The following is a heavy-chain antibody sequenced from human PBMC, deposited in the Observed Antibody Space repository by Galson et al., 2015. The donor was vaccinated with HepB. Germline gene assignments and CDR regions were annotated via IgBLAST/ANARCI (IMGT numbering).Heavy chain of an antibody. V-gene: IGHV3-30*04. CDR2: ISYDGSNK. J-gene: IGHJ3*02. CDR3: ARSSYGGNRGDAFDI. CDR1: GFTFSSYA. D-gene: IGHD4-23*01. Sequence: SLRLSCAASGFTFSSYAMHWVRQAPGKGLEWVAVISYDGSNKYYADSVKGRFTISRDNSKNTLYLQMNSLRAEDTAVYYCARSSYGGNRGDAFDIWGQGTMVTVSS.